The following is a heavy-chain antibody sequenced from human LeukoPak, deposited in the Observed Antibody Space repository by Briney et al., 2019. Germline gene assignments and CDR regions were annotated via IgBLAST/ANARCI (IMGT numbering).Heavy chain of an antibody. CDR3: ARDVGRGYDILTGYDGRAFDI. Sequence: SETLSLTCTVSGGSITSGGYYWSWIRQHPGKGLEWIGYIYYSGGTYYSPSLKSRAAISVDTSKDQFPLKLSSVTAADTAVYYCARDVGRGYDILTGYDGRAFDIWGQGTMVTFSS. D-gene: IGHD3-9*01. V-gene: IGHV4-31*03. J-gene: IGHJ3*02. CDR1: GGSITSGGYY. CDR2: IYYSGGT.